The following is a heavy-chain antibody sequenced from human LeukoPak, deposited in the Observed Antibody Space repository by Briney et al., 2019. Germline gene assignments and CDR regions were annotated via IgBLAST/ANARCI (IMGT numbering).Heavy chain of an antibody. V-gene: IGHV3-7*03. CDR3: ASEDYYGSGSYGGY. Sequence: PGGSLRLSCAASGFTFSSYWMSWVRQAPGKGLEWVANVKQDGSEKYYVDSVKGRFTISRDNAKTSLYLQMNSLRAEDTAVYYCASEDYYGSGSYGGYWGQGTLVTVSS. J-gene: IGHJ4*02. D-gene: IGHD3-10*01. CDR1: GFTFSSYW. CDR2: VKQDGSEK.